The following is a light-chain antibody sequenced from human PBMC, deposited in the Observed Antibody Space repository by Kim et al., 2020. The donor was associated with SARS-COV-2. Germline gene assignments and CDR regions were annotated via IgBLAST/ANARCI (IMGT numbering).Light chain of an antibody. CDR1: QSVSSN. CDR3: QLYNHWPLT. V-gene: IGKV3-15*01. CDR2: GAS. J-gene: IGKJ1*01. Sequence: VSPGERATLSCRASQSVSSNLAWYQQKPGQAPRLLIYGASTRATGVPARFGGSGSGTEFTLTISNLQSEDFAIYYCQLYNHWPLTFGQGTKEDIK.